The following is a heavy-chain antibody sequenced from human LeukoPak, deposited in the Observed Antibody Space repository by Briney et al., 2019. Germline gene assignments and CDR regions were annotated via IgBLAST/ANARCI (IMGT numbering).Heavy chain of an antibody. J-gene: IGHJ4*02. V-gene: IGHV3-21*01. CDR3: ASGTVGNYALDY. CDR1: GLTFRRYN. D-gene: IGHD1-7*01. CDR2: IGTSSNNM. Sequence: GSLTLSCAASGLTFRRYNMNWVRQAPGKGLEWVSSIGTSSNNMYYTDSVKGRFTISRDNAKNSLYLQVDSLRVEDTAVYFCASGTVGNYALDYWGQGTLVTVSS.